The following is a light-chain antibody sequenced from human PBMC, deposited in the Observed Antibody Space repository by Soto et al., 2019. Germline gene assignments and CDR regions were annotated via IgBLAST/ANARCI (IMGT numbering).Light chain of an antibody. V-gene: IGKV3D-15*01. Sequence: PGERATLSCRASQSVSSTYLVWYQQKPGQAPRLLIYGATSRASGIPDRFSGSGSGTDFTLTISSLQSEDFAVYYCQQYNNWRTFGQGTKVDIK. CDR1: QSVSSTY. J-gene: IGKJ1*01. CDR3: QQYNNWRT. CDR2: GAT.